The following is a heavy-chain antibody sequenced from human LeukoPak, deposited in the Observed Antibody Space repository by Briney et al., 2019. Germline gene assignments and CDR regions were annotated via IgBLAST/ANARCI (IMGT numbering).Heavy chain of an antibody. CDR3: ARRTMWDTNGWLSPDY. D-gene: IGHD6-19*01. CDR1: GYTFTSYD. V-gene: IGHV1-8*01. Sequence: VSVKVSCKASGYTFTSYDINWVRQATGQGLEWMGWMNPNSGNTGYAQKFQGRVTMTRNTSISTAYMELSSLRSEDTAVYYCARRTMWDTNGWLSPDYWGQGTLVTVSS. CDR2: MNPNSGNT. J-gene: IGHJ4*02.